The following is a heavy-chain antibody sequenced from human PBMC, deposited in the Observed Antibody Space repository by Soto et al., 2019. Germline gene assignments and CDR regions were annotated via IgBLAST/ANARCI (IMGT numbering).Heavy chain of an antibody. CDR2: MNPNSGNT. J-gene: IGHJ4*02. V-gene: IGHV1-8*01. CDR3: ARTLSGRYGY. CDR1: GYTFTTYD. D-gene: IGHD6-19*01. Sequence: QVQLVQSGAEVKKPGASVKVSCKASGYTFTTYDISWVRQATGQGLEWMGWMNPNSGNTGYAQKFQGRVSMTRDTSISTAYMELSGLRSDDTAVYYCARTLSGRYGYWGQGTLVTVSS.